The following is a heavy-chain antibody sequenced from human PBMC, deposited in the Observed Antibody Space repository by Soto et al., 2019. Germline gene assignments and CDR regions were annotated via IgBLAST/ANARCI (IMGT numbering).Heavy chain of an antibody. CDR3: ARGPRVSSTGTGAN. J-gene: IGHJ4*02. Sequence: GGSLRLSCSVSGFTFSAYWMHWVRQVPGKGLTWVSRISDDGSTATYVDSVKGRFVISRDNAKNSLYLEMNTLRADDSGLYYCARGPRVSSTGTGANWGRGTLVTVSS. CDR1: GFTFSAYW. V-gene: IGHV3-74*01. D-gene: IGHD1-1*01. CDR2: ISDDGSTA.